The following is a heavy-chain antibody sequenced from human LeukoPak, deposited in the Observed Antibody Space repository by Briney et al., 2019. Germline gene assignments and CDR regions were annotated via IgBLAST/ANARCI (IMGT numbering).Heavy chain of an antibody. D-gene: IGHD2-21*01. V-gene: IGHV4-59*01. Sequence: SETLSLTCTVSGGSISSYYWSWIRQPPGKGLEWIGYIYYSGSSNYNPSLKSRVTISVDTSKNQFSLKLSSVTAADTAVYYCARQKASLDFDYWGQGTLVTVSS. CDR3: ARQKASLDFDY. J-gene: IGHJ4*02. CDR1: GGSISSYY. CDR2: IYYSGSS.